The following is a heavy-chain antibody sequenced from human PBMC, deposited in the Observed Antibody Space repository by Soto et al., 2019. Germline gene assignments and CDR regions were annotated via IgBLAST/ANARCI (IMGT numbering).Heavy chain of an antibody. CDR1: GGSFSGYS. CDR2: IHHSGST. J-gene: IGHJ4*02. V-gene: IGHV4-34*01. CDR3: VRETVVPAARVIDY. Sequence: SETLSLTCAVYGGSFSGYSWSWIRQPPGKGLEWVGEIHHSGSTNYNPSLKSRVTIAVDTSKNQFSLKLSSVTAADTAVYYCVRETVVPAARVIDYWGQGTLVTVSS. D-gene: IGHD2-2*01.